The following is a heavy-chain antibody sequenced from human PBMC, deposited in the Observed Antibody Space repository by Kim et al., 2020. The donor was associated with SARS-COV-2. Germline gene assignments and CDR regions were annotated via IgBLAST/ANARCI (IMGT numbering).Heavy chain of an antibody. D-gene: IGHD6-19*01. J-gene: IGHJ4*02. CDR1: GFPFDDHA. Sequence: GSLRLSCEASGFPFDDHAMHWVRQPPGKPLEWVALITKNADSTILGDSVKGRFIISRDNSKNSLYLQMNSLRIEDTARYYCVKGTQWLLQSWGQGTLVIVTS. V-gene: IGHV3-43*02. CDR2: ITKNADST. CDR3: VKGTQWLLQS.